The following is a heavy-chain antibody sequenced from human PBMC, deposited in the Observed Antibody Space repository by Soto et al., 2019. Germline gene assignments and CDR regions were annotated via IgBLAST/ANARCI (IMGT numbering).Heavy chain of an antibody. CDR3: VREDDGGARDYCGLDV. Sequence: QVQLQESGPGLVRPSQTLSLTCTVSGGSISSDHYHWTWIRQTPGKGLEWIGYIHYSGSVYYNPSLQSRVTMSVDTSKNLFSLKRSSVTAADTAVYFCVREDDGGARDYCGLDVWGQGTTVTVSS. J-gene: IGHJ6*02. CDR2: IHYSGSV. CDR1: GGSISSDHYH. D-gene: IGHD4-17*01. V-gene: IGHV4-30-4*01.